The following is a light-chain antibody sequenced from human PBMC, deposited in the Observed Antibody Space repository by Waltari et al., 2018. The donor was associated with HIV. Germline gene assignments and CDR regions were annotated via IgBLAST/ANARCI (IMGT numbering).Light chain of an antibody. CDR1: ISDVGAYNY. V-gene: IGLV2-11*01. CDR3: SSYAGSSIYVI. J-gene: IGLJ2*01. Sequence: QSALTQPRSLSGSPGQSITISCSGTISDVGAYNYVSWYQQHPGKAPKLLVFYVNERPSGVPDRFSGSQSGNTASLTIAGLQAEDEADYYCSSYAGSSIYVIFGGGTKLTVL. CDR2: YVN.